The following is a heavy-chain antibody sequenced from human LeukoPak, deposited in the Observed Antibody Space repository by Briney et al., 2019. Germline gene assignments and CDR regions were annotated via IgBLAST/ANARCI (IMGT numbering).Heavy chain of an antibody. J-gene: IGHJ4*02. CDR3: SNGIYSPSY. D-gene: IGHD6-13*01. V-gene: IGHV3-7*01. CDR1: GFTFTLYW. CDR2: INQDESQQ. Sequence: GGSLRLSCTTSGFTFTLYWMAWIRQSPGKGLGWVTNINQDESQQYYLESVEGRFTVSRDNARNSVYLHMNNLRVEDTAVYYCSNGIYSPSYWGRGTLVTVSS.